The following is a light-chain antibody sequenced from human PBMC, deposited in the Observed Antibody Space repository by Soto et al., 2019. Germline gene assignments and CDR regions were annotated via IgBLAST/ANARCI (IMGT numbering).Light chain of an antibody. CDR1: QSISGW. Sequence: DIQMTQNPSTLSASVGDRVTITCRASQSISGWLAWYQQKPGKAPNLLIYKASTLESGVPSRFSGSGSGTDFTLTISRLEPEDFAVYYCQQYGSSPWTFGQGSMVDVK. V-gene: IGKV1-5*03. J-gene: IGKJ1*01. CDR2: KAS. CDR3: QQYGSSPWT.